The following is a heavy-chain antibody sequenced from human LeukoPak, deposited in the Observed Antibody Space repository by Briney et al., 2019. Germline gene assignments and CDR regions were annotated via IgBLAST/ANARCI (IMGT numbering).Heavy chain of an antibody. CDR1: GFTFSSYA. CDR2: ISGSGGST. J-gene: IGHJ6*02. V-gene: IGHV3-23*01. D-gene: IGHD6-13*01. Sequence: GGSLRLSCAASGFTFSSYAMSWVRQAPGKGLEWVSAISGSGGSTYYADSVKGRFTISRDNSKNTLYLQMNSLRAEDTAVYYCARDQPRATPIAAAGKGYYYYGMDVWGQGTTVTVSS. CDR3: ARDQPRATPIAAAGKGYYYYGMDV.